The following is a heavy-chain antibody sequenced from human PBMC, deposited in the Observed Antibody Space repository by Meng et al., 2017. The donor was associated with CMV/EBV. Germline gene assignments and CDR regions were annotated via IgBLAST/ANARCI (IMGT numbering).Heavy chain of an antibody. J-gene: IGHJ4*02. CDR1: GFNFSTYE. V-gene: IGHV3-48*03. Sequence: GGSLRLSCAASGFNFSTYEMNWVRQAPGKGLEWLSYISSSGNTKYYADSVKGRFTISRDNAKNSLYLQMNSLRPEDAAVYSCQLRGYWGQGTLVTVSS. D-gene: IGHD4-17*01. CDR3: QLRGY. CDR2: ISSSGNTK.